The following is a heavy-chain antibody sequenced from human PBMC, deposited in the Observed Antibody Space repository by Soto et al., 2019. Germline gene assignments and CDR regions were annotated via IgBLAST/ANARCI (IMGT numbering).Heavy chain of an antibody. Sequence: QVQLVQSGAEVKKPGASVKVSCKASGYTFTSYGISWVRQAPGQGLEWMGWICAYKGNTNYAQKLQGRVTMTTDTSTGTSYMDLRSMRANDTAVYYCARAGLVAAAGTGGDYWGQGTLVTVSS. D-gene: IGHD6-13*01. J-gene: IGHJ4*02. CDR2: ICAYKGNT. CDR1: GYTFTSYG. V-gene: IGHV1-18*01. CDR3: ARAGLVAAAGTGGDY.